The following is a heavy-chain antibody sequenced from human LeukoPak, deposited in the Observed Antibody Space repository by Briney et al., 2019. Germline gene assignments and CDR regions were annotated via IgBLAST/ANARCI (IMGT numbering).Heavy chain of an antibody. CDR2: ISSGSSYM. CDR1: GFTFSSYS. D-gene: IGHD6-6*01. J-gene: IGHJ4*02. Sequence: GGSLRLSCAASGFTFSSYSMNWVRQAPGKGLEWVSSISSGSSYMYYADSVKGRFTISRDNAKNSLYLQMSSLRAEDTAVYYCARVSSSSFLGYWGQGTLVTVSS. V-gene: IGHV3-21*01. CDR3: ARVSSSSFLGY.